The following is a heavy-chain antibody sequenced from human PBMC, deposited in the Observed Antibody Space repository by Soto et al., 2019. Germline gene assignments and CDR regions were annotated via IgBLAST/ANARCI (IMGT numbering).Heavy chain of an antibody. CDR1: GLTFSSYA. Sequence: EVQLLESGGGLVQPGGSLRLSCAASGLTFSSYAMSWVRQAPGKGLEWVSAIRGSGGSTYYADSVKGRFTISRDNSKNTLYLEMSILSAEDMAVYYCAKAPTNYGSGSYYYSWGQGTLVTVSS. CDR2: IRGSGGST. D-gene: IGHD3-10*01. J-gene: IGHJ4*02. V-gene: IGHV3-23*01. CDR3: AKAPTNYGSGSYYYS.